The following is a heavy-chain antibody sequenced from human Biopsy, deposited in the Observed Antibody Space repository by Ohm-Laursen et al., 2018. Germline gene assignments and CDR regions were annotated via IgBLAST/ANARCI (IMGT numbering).Heavy chain of an antibody. CDR1: GYSLTELS. D-gene: IGHD1-1*01. J-gene: IGHJ4*02. CDR3: AADINVWNVNY. CDR2: FAPENGRI. Sequence: SVKVSCKVSGYSLTELSMHWVRQAPGQGLEWMGGFAPENGRIVYSQKFQGRVTMTEDTPTSTAYMEVWRLRSDDTAVYYCAADINVWNVNYWGQGTQVIVSS. V-gene: IGHV1-24*01.